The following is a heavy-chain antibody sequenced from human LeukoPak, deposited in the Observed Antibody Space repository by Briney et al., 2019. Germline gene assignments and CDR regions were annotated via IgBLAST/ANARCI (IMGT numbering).Heavy chain of an antibody. J-gene: IGHJ5*02. Sequence: VASVKVSYKASGGTFSSYAISWVRQAPGQGLEWMGRIIPIFGTANYAQKFQGRVTITTDESTSTAYMELSSLRSEDTAVYYCARALAAAGPLLFDPWGQGTLVTVSS. CDR2: IIPIFGTA. D-gene: IGHD6-13*01. V-gene: IGHV1-69*05. CDR1: GGTFSSYA. CDR3: ARALAAAGPLLFDP.